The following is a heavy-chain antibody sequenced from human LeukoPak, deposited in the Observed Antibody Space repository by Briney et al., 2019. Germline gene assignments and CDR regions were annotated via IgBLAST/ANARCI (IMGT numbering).Heavy chain of an antibody. CDR3: ARDGEGDYGDYGGAFDI. V-gene: IGHV4-59*01. J-gene: IGHJ3*02. CDR2: IYYSGST. Sequence: SETLSLTCTVSGGSISGYYWSWIRQPPGKGLEWIGYIYYSGSTNYNPSLKSRVTISVDTSKNQFSLKLSSVTAADTAVYYCARDGEGDYGDYGGAFDIWGQGTMVTVSS. CDR1: GGSISGYY. D-gene: IGHD4-17*01.